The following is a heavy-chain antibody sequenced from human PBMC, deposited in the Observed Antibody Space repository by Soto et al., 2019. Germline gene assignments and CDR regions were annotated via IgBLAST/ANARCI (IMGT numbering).Heavy chain of an antibody. CDR2: ISSSSSYI. V-gene: IGHV3-21*01. J-gene: IGHJ4*02. CDR1: GFTFSSYS. D-gene: IGHD5-12*01. CDR3: ARDEYSGYERKFDY. Sequence: GGSLRLSCAASGFTFSSYSMNWVRQAPGKGLEWVSSISSSSSYIYYADSVKGRFTISRDNAKNSLYLQMNSLRAEDTAVYYCARDEYSGYERKFDYWGQGTLVTVSS.